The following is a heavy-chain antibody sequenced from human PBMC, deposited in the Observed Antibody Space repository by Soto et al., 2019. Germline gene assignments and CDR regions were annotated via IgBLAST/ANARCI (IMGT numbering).Heavy chain of an antibody. CDR2: IYSGGST. J-gene: IGHJ4*02. D-gene: IGHD1-1*01. V-gene: IGHV3-53*01. CDR3: ASAGGLIPFDY. CDR1: GFSVSSNY. Sequence: GGSLRLSCAASGFSVSSNYMSWVRQAPGKGLEWVSVIYSGGSTYYADSVKGRFTISRDNSKNTLYLQMNNLRAEDTAVYYCASAGGLIPFDYWGQGTLATVSS.